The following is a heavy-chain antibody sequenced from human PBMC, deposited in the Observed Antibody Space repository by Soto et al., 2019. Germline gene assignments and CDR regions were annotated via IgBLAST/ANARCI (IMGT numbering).Heavy chain of an antibody. Sequence: SVKVSCKASGGTFSSYTISWVRQAPGQGLEWMGRIIPILGIANYAQKFQGRVTITADKSTSTAYMELSSLRSEDTAVYYCARASGIVATIYDYWGQGTLVTVSS. CDR2: IIPILGIA. CDR1: GGTFSSYT. D-gene: IGHD5-12*01. V-gene: IGHV1-69*02. CDR3: ARASGIVATIYDY. J-gene: IGHJ4*02.